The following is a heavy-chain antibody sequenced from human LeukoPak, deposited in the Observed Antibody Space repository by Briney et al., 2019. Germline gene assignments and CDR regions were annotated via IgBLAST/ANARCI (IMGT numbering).Heavy chain of an antibody. CDR1: GGSVTSGN. CDR3: ARHRYYYDSSGYPMGNYFDY. J-gene: IGHJ4*02. V-gene: IGHV4-4*07. Sequence: SETLSLTCTVSGGSVTSGNWNWIRQPAGKGLEWIGRIYTNGGASYNPSLKSQVTISIDASKNQFSLKLSSVTAADTAVYYCARHRYYYDSSGYPMGNYFDYWGQGTLVTVSS. CDR2: IYTNGGA. D-gene: IGHD3-22*01.